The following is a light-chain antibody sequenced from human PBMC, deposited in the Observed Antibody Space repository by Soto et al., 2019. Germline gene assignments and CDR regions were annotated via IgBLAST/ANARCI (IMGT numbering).Light chain of an antibody. J-gene: IGKJ4*01. V-gene: IGKV3-11*01. CDR1: QTISSY. Sequence: EIVLTQSPATLSLSPGERATLSCRASQTISSYLAWYQQKLGQAPGLLIYNASNRATGIPARFGGSGSGTDFTLTISSLEPEDFAVYYCQQRSNWPLTFGGGTKVEI. CDR3: QQRSNWPLT. CDR2: NAS.